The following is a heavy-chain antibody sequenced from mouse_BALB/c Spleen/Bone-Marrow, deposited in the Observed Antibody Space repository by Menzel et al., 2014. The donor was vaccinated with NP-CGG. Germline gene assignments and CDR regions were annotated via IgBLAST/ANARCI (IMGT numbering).Heavy chain of an antibody. Sequence: EVKVVESGGGLVQPGGSLKLSCAASGFDFSRYWMSWVRQAPGKGLEWIGEINPGSSTINYTPSLKDKFIISRDNAKNTLYLQMSKVRSEDTALYYCAPNWDRGFAYWGQGTLVTVSA. D-gene: IGHD4-1*01. V-gene: IGHV4-1*02. CDR1: GFDFSRYW. CDR3: APNWDRGFAY. J-gene: IGHJ3*01. CDR2: INPGSSTI.